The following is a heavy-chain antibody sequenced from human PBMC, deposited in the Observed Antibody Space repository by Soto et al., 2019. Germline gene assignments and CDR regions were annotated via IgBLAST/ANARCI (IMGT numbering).Heavy chain of an antibody. CDR3: ADYTGTYNDAFDI. CDR2: IYYSGST. J-gene: IGHJ3*02. CDR1: GGSISSSNYY. D-gene: IGHD1-26*01. Sequence: SATLSLTCTVSGGSISSSNYYWGWIRQPPGKGLEWIGSIYYSGSTYYNPSLKSRVAISVDKSKNQFSLRLSSVTASDTAVYYCADYTGTYNDAFDIWGQGTRVT. V-gene: IGHV4-39*01.